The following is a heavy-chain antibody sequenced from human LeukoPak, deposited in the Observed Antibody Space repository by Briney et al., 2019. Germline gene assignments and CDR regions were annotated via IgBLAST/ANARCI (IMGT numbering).Heavy chain of an antibody. CDR1: GVSFSGYY. Sequence: TPSETLSLTCAVYGVSFSGYYWSWIRQPPGKGLEWIGEINHSGSTNYNPSLKSRVTISVDTSKNQFSLKLSSVTAADTAVYYCARYQQRSYDFWSGYYTSTRYYGMDVWGQGTTVTVSS. V-gene: IGHV4-34*01. CDR2: INHSGST. D-gene: IGHD3-3*01. J-gene: IGHJ6*02. CDR3: ARYQQRSYDFWSGYYTSTRYYGMDV.